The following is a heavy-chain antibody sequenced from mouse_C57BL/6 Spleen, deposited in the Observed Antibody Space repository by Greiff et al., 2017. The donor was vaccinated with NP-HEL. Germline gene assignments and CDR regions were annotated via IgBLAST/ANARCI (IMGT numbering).Heavy chain of an antibody. Sequence: DVHLVESGGGLVQPGGSLKLSCAASGFTFSDYYMYWVRQTPEKRLEWVAYISNGGGSTYYPDTVKGRFTISRDNAKNTLYLQMSRLKSEDTAMYYCARQKLYGNYFNVWGTGTTVTVSS. CDR2: ISNGGGST. V-gene: IGHV5-12*01. D-gene: IGHD2-1*01. CDR3: ARQKLYGNYFNV. CDR1: GFTFSDYY. J-gene: IGHJ1*03.